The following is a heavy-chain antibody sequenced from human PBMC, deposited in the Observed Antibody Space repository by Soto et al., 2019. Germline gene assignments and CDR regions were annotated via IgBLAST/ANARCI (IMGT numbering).Heavy chain of an antibody. Sequence: EVQLVQSGAEVKKPGESLRISCKGSGYSFTSYWVTWVRQMPGKGLEWMGSIDPSDSYTNYNPPFQGHVTISVDKSISTAYRQWSSLTASDTAMYYCARLYGGNSGMDVWGQGTTVSVSS. J-gene: IGHJ6*02. CDR3: ARLYGGNSGMDV. CDR2: IDPSDSYT. CDR1: GYSFTSYW. D-gene: IGHD4-17*01. V-gene: IGHV5-10-1*01.